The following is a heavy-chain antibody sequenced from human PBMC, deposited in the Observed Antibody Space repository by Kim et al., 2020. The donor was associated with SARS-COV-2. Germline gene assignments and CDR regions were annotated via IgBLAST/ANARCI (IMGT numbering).Heavy chain of an antibody. D-gene: IGHD6-13*01. CDR3: ARAGSSWWDWFDP. J-gene: IGHJ5*02. V-gene: IGHV1-2*04. CDR1: GYSFTDYY. CDR2: INPNTGGK. Sequence: ASVKVSCKASGYSFTDYYVHWVRQAPGQGLEWMGWINPNTGGKNYAQKFQGWVTMTRDMSISTAYMELSRLRSDDTAVYYCARAGSSWWDWFDPWGQGTLVTVSS.